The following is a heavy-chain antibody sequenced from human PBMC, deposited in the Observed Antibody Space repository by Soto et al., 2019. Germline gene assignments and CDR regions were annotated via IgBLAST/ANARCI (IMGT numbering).Heavy chain of an antibody. CDR3: ARGRWSGFYQAHLDA. Sequence: LSLPCAASGFTFHEYGMHWVRQAPGKGLEWVSSISYNSGSIGYADSVKGRFTVSRDNGKNSLFLQMNSLRPEDTALYYCARGRWSGFYQAHLDAWGQGTQVTVSS. CDR1: GFTFHEYG. J-gene: IGHJ5*02. CDR2: ISYNSGSI. D-gene: IGHD3-3*01. V-gene: IGHV3-9*01.